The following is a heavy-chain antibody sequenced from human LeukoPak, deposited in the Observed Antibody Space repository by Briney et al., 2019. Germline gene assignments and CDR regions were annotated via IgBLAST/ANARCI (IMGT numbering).Heavy chain of an antibody. CDR3: AKDPGEYSGSYFDY. V-gene: IGHV3-23*01. CDR2: ISGGGGGT. D-gene: IGHD1-26*01. CDR1: GFTFSSYG. J-gene: IGHJ4*02. Sequence: GGSLRLSCTASGFTFSSYGTSWVRQAPGKGLEWVSSISGGGGGTYYADSVKGRFTISRDNSKNTLYLQMNSLRAEDTAVYYCAKDPGEYSGSYFDYWGQGTLVTVSS.